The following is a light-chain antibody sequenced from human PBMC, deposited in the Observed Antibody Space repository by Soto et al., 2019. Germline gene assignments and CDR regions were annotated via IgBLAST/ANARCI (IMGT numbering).Light chain of an antibody. CDR1: QSVSSN. V-gene: IGKV3-15*01. CDR3: QQYQNLWT. J-gene: IGKJ1*01. Sequence: EIVMTQSPATLSVSPGARAPLSCRASQSVSSNLAWYQQKPGQAPRLLIYGASTRATGIPARFSGSGSGTEFTLTISSLQSEDFALYNCQQYQNLWTFGQGTKVDIK. CDR2: GAS.